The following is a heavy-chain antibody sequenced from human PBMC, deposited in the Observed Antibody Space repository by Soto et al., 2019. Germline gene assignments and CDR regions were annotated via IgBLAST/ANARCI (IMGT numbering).Heavy chain of an antibody. D-gene: IGHD1-7*01. CDR1: GFTFSSYA. J-gene: IGHJ5*02. V-gene: IGHV3-30-3*01. CDR3: ARDFGDWNFNWFDP. CDR2: ISYDGSNK. Sequence: GGSLRLSCAASGFTFSSYAMHWVRQAPGKGLEWVAVISYDGSNKYYADSVKGRFTISRDNSKNTLYLQMNSLRAEDTAVYYCARDFGDWNFNWFDPWGQGTLVTVSS.